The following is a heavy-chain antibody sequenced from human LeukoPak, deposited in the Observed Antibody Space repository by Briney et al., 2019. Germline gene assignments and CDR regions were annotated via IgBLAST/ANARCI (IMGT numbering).Heavy chain of an antibody. J-gene: IGHJ6*03. CDR1: GLSFSSFW. CDR3: ANCENSYYYYYMDV. Sequence: GGSLRLSCAASGLSFSSFWMTWVRQAPGKGLEWVANIKQDGSEQYYVDSVKGQFTISRGNAKNSLYLQMNSLRAEDTAVYYCANCENSYYYYYMDVWGKGTTVTVSS. CDR2: IKQDGSEQ. D-gene: IGHD1-7*01. V-gene: IGHV3-7*01.